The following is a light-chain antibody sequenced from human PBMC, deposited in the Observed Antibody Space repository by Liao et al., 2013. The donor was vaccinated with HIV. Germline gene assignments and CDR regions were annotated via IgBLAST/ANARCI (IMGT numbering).Light chain of an antibody. V-gene: IGLV3-25*03. CDR2: HDT. CDR3: QSADSTNNVI. Sequence: SYELTQSPSVSVSPGQTARITCSGDALPKHYAYWYQQKPGQAPVLVIYHDTERPSGIPDRFSGSSSGTTVTLTISGVQAEDEADYYCQSADSTNNVIFGGGTKLTVL. CDR1: ALPKHY. J-gene: IGLJ2*01.